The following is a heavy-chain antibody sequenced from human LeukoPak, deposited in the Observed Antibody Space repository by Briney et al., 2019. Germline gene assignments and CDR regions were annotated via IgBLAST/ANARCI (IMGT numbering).Heavy chain of an antibody. CDR2: IWYDGSKK. D-gene: IGHD3-16*01. J-gene: IGHJ4*02. CDR3: AKGLGDPPQLGY. V-gene: IGHV3-33*06. Sequence: GRSLRLSCAASGISFSSHGMHWVRQAPGKGLEWVAIIWYDGSKKYYADSVKGRFTISRDNSKNMLYLEMNSLKAEDTAVYYCAKGLGDPPQLGYWGQGTLVTVSS. CDR1: GISFSSHG.